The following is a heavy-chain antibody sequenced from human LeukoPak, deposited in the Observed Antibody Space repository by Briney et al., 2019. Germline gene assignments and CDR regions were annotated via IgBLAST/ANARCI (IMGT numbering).Heavy chain of an antibody. D-gene: IGHD3-22*01. V-gene: IGHV1-69*01. Sequence: SVKVSCKASGGTFSSYAISWVRQAPGQGLEWMGGVIPIFGTANYAQKFQGRVTITADESTSTAYMELSSLRSEDTAVYYCARVYYYDSSGYYDAFDIWGQGTMVTVSS. J-gene: IGHJ3*02. CDR3: ARVYYYDSSGYYDAFDI. CDR1: GGTFSSYA. CDR2: VIPIFGTA.